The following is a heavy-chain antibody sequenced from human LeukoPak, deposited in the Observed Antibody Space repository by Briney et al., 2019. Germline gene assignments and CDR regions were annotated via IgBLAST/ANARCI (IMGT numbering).Heavy chain of an antibody. CDR2: IYYSGCT. Sequence: SETLSLTCTVSGGSISSSSYYWGWIRQPPGKGLEWIGSIYYSGCTYYNPSLKSRVTISVDTSKNQFSLKLSSVTAADTAVHYCASRNNNYYDSSGHYSWGQGTLVTVSS. D-gene: IGHD3-22*01. J-gene: IGHJ4*02. V-gene: IGHV4-39*01. CDR3: ASRNNNYYDSSGHYS. CDR1: GGSISSSSYY.